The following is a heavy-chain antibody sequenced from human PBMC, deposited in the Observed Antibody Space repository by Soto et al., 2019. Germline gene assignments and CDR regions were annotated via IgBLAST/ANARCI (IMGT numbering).Heavy chain of an antibody. CDR2: INHSGST. Sequence: PSETLSLTCADYGGSFSGYYWSWIRQPPGKGLEWIGEINHSGSTNYNPSLKSRVTISVDTSKNQFSLKLSSVTAADTAVYYCARGGGGYPSLRDCSGGSCSRRNWFDPWGQGALVTVSS. D-gene: IGHD2-15*01. V-gene: IGHV4-34*01. CDR1: GGSFSGYY. CDR3: ARGGGGYPSLRDCSGGSCSRRNWFDP. J-gene: IGHJ5*02.